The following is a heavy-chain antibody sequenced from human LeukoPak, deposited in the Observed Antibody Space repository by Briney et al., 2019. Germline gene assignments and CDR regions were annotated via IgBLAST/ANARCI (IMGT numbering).Heavy chain of an antibody. J-gene: IGHJ4*02. CDR2: IIPILGIA. D-gene: IGHD3-22*01. CDR3: ASLCPPPHYYDSSCFYQDH. Sequence: SVKVSCKASGGTFSSYAISWVRQAPGQGLEWMGRIIPILGIANYAQKFQGRVTITADKSTSTAYMELSSLRSEDTAVYYCASLCPPPHYYDSSCFYQDHWGQGTLVTGSS. CDR1: GGTFSSYA. V-gene: IGHV1-69*04.